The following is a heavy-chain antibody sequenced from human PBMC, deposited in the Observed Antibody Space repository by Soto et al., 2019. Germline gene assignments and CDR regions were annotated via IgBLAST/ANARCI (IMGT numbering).Heavy chain of an antibody. Sequence: QVHLVQSGAEVKKPGASVKVSCKGSGYDFTTYGITWVRQAPGQGLEWMAWISAHNGNTDYAQKLQGRVTVTRDTSTSAAYMELRSLRSDDTAVYYCARGRYGDYGGQGALVTVYS. CDR1: GYDFTTYG. V-gene: IGHV1-18*01. D-gene: IGHD1-1*01. CDR2: ISAHNGNT. J-gene: IGHJ4*02. CDR3: ARGRYGDY.